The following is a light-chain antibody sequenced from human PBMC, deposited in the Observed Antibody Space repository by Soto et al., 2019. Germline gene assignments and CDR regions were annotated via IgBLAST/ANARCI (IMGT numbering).Light chain of an antibody. CDR1: SSDVGGYNY. CDR3: SSYTSSSTPVV. J-gene: IGLJ2*01. Sequence: QSVLTQPASVSGSPGQSLTISCTGTSSDVGGYNYVSWYQQHPGKAPKLMIYDVSNRPSGVANRFSGSKSGNTASLTISGLQAEYEADYYCSSYTSSSTPVVFGGGTKLTVL. CDR2: DVS. V-gene: IGLV2-14*01.